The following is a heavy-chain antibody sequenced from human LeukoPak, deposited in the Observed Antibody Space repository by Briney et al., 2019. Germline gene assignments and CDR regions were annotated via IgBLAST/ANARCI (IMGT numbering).Heavy chain of an antibody. CDR3: TSDYGDYGGSEFDY. J-gene: IGHJ4*02. V-gene: IGHV3-15*01. CDR2: IKSKTDGGTT. D-gene: IGHD4-17*01. Sequence: GGSLRLSCAAYGFTFSNAWMSWVRQAPGKGRDWVGRIKSKTDGGTTDYAAPVKGRFTISRDDSKNTLYLQMNSLKTEDTAVYYCTSDYGDYGGSEFDYWGQGTLVTVSS. CDR1: GFTFSNAW.